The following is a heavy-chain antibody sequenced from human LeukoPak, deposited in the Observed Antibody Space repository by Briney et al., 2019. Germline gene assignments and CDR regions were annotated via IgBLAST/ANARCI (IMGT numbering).Heavy chain of an antibody. CDR2: INPNSGGT. J-gene: IGHJ6*03. Sequence: ASVKVSCKASGYTFTGYYMHWVRQAPGQGREWMGWINPNSGGTNYAQKFQGRVTMNRGTSISTAYMELSRLRSDDTAVYYCARDFRAAGPPYYYYYMDVWGKGTTVTVSS. D-gene: IGHD6-13*01. CDR3: ARDFRAAGPPYYYYYMDV. CDR1: GYTFTGYY. V-gene: IGHV1-2*02.